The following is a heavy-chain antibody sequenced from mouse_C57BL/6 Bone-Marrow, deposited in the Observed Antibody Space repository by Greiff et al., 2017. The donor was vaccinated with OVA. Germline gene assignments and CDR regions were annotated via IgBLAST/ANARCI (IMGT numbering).Heavy chain of an antibody. V-gene: IGHV3-6*01. CDR1: GYSITSGYY. D-gene: IGHD1-1*01. CDR2: ISYDGST. J-gene: IGHJ4*01. Sequence: DVKLQESGPGLVKPCQSLSLSCSVTGYSITSGYYWNWIRQFPGNKLEWMGFISYDGSTNYNPTLKNRITITRDTSKNQCYLKLNSVTTEDTATYYCAREAVPDYWGQGTSVTVSS. CDR3: AREAVPDY.